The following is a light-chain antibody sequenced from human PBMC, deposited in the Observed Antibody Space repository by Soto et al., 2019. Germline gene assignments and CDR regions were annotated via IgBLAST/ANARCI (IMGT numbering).Light chain of an antibody. CDR2: EVN. J-gene: IGLJ2*01. CDR1: SSDVGAYNY. V-gene: IGLV2-14*01. CDR3: GSYTSRSTLV. Sequence: QSALTQPASVSGSPGQSITISCTGTSSDVGAYNYVSWYQQHPGKAPKLMIFEVNNRPSGVSNRFSGSKSGNTASLAISGLPAEDEADYYGGSYTSRSTLVFGGGTKLTVL.